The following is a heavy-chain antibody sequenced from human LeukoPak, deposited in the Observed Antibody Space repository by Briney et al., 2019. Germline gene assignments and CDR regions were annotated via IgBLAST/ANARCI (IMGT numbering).Heavy chain of an antibody. Sequence: PSETLSLTCTVSGCSISSSSYYWGWIRQPPGKGLEWIGSIYYSGSTYYNPSLKSRVTISVDTSKNQFSLKLSSVTAADTAVYYCARRLAGTEDYWGQGTLVTVSS. CDR1: GCSISSSSYY. CDR3: ARRLAGTEDY. CDR2: IYYSGST. V-gene: IGHV4-39*01. J-gene: IGHJ4*02. D-gene: IGHD6-13*01.